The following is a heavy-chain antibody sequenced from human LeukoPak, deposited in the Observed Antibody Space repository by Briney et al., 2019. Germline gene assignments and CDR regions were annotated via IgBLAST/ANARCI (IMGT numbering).Heavy chain of an antibody. CDR1: GYTFTSYG. J-gene: IGHJ6*02. CDR3: ASGTRYCSGGSCPREYYYYYGMDV. Sequence: ASVKVSCKASGYTFTSYGTSWVRQAPGQGLEWMGWISAYNGNTNYAQKLQGRVTMTTDTSTSTAYMELRSLRSDDTAVYYCASGTRYCSGGSCPREYYYYYGMDVWGQGTTVTVSS. CDR2: ISAYNGNT. D-gene: IGHD2-15*01. V-gene: IGHV1-18*01.